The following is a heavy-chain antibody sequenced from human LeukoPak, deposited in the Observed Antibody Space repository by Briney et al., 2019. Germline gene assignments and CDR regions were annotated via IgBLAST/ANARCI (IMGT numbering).Heavy chain of an antibody. V-gene: IGHV1-58*01. CDR2: IVVGSGNT. Sequence: ASVKVSCKASGFTFTSSAVQWVRQARGQRLEWIGWIVVGSGNTNYAQKFQGRVTITRDMSTSTAYMELSSLRSEDTAVYYCAADQDSNSDAFDIWGQGTMVTVSS. CDR1: GFTFTSSA. CDR3: AADQDSNSDAFDI. J-gene: IGHJ3*02. D-gene: IGHD4-11*01.